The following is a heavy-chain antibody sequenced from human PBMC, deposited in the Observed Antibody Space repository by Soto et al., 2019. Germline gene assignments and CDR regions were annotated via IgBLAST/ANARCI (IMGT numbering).Heavy chain of an antibody. V-gene: IGHV3-23*01. J-gene: IGHJ4*02. CDR1: GFTFSSYA. CDR2: ISGSGGST. Sequence: EVQLLESGGGLVQPGGSLRLSCAASGFTFSSYAMSWVRQAPGKGLEWVSAISGSGGSTYYADSVKGRFTISRDNSKNPMDLRMNSLGAEDQGVYSCANGGTVWGVRWWDYWGQGTLVTVSS. CDR3: ANGGTVWGVRWWDY. D-gene: IGHD3-16*01.